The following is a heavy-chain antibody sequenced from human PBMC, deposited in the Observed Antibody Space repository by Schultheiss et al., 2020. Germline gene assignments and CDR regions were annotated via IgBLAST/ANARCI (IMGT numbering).Heavy chain of an antibody. D-gene: IGHD4-17*01. V-gene: IGHV1-2*02. J-gene: IGHJ4*02. Sequence: ASVKVSCKASGYTFTGYYMHWVRQAPGQGLEWMGWINPNSGGTNYAQKFQDRVTLTRDTSISTAYMELSRLRSDDTAVYYCARPTYGDSPYYFDYWGQGTLVTVSS. CDR3: ARPTYGDSPYYFDY. CDR2: INPNSGGT. CDR1: GYTFTGYY.